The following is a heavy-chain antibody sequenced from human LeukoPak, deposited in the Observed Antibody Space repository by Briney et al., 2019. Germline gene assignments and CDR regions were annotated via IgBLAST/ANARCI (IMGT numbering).Heavy chain of an antibody. D-gene: IGHD5-18*01. CDR3: ARERIRRAGYSYGTTDYYYYMDV. Sequence: SVKVSCKASGGTFSSYAISWVRQAPGQGLEWMGGIIPIFGTANYAQKFQGRVTITADESTSTAYMELSSLRSEDTAVYYCARERIRRAGYSYGTTDYYYYMDVWGKGTTVTVSS. J-gene: IGHJ6*03. CDR2: IIPIFGTA. V-gene: IGHV1-69*01. CDR1: GGTFSSYA.